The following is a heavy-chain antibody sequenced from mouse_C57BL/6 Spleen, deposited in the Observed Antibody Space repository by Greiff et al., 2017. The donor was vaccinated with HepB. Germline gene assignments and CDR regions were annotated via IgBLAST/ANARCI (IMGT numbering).Heavy chain of an antibody. CDR2: IDPENGDT. CDR1: GFNIKDDY. D-gene: IGHD2-1*01. Sequence: VQLQQSGAELVRPGASVKLSCTASGFNIKDDYMHWVKHRPEQGLEWIGWIDPENGDTEYASKFQGKATITADTSSNTAYLQLSSLTSEDTAVYYCTTVYGNYEGDFDYWGQGTTLTVSS. V-gene: IGHV14-4*01. J-gene: IGHJ2*01. CDR3: TTVYGNYEGDFDY.